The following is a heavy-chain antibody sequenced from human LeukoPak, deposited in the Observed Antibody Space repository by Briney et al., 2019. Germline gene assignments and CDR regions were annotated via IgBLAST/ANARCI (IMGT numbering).Heavy chain of an antibody. D-gene: IGHD6-6*01. CDR1: GGSISSSSYY. CDR2: IYYSGST. CDR3: ASPSIAARRGDY. J-gene: IGHJ4*02. Sequence: PSETLSLTCTVSGGSISSSSYYWGWIRQPPGKGLAWIGRIYYSGSTYSNPSLECRATMSVPTSKNLCSLKLSPVSAAHTAFYYCASPSIAARRGDYSGQGTLVTVSS. V-gene: IGHV4-39*01.